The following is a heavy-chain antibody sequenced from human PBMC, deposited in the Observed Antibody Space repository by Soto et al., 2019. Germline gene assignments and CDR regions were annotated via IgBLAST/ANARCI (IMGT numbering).Heavy chain of an antibody. CDR1: GGTFSSYA. D-gene: IGHD2-15*01. CDR2: IIPIFGTA. V-gene: IGHV1-69*13. CDR3: ARYCSGGSCGAY. Sequence: SVKVSCKASGGTFSSYAISWVRQAPGQGLEWMGGIIPIFGTANYAQKFQGRVTITADESTSTAYMELSSLRSEDTAVYYCARYCSGGSCGAYWGQGTLVTVSS. J-gene: IGHJ4*02.